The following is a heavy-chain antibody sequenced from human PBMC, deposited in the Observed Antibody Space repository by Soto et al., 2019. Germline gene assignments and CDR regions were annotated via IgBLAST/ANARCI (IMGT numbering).Heavy chain of an antibody. Sequence: ETLSLTCAVYGGSFSGYYWSWIRQPPGKGLEWIGEINHSGSTNYNPSLKSRVTISVDTSKNQFSLKLSSVTAAETAVYYCARGLRYSYGFVSWGQGTLVTVSS. D-gene: IGHD5-18*01. CDR1: GGSFSGYY. V-gene: IGHV4-34*01. CDR2: INHSGST. J-gene: IGHJ5*01. CDR3: ARGLRYSYGFVS.